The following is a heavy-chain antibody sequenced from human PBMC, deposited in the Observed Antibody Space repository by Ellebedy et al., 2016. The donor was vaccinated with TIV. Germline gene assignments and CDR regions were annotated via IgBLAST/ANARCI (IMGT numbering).Heavy chain of an antibody. V-gene: IGHV3-11*01. CDR3: ARVDDILTSFDY. Sequence: GGSLRLXXAASGFTLSDYYMSWIRQAPGKGLEWVSYISSSGSTIYYADSVKGRFTISRDNAKNSLYLQMNSLRAEDTAVYYCARVDDILTSFDYWGQGTLVTVSS. CDR2: ISSSGSTI. J-gene: IGHJ4*02. CDR1: GFTLSDYY. D-gene: IGHD3-9*01.